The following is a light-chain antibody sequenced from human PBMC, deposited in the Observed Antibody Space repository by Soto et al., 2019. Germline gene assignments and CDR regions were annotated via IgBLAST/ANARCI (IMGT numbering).Light chain of an antibody. CDR2: GSS. J-gene: IGKJ2*01. V-gene: IGKV3D-15*03. CDR1: QSVSSN. CDR3: QQYNNWPRT. Sequence: EIVMTQSPATLSVSPGERATLSCRASQSVSSNLAWYQQKPGQAPRLLIYGSSIRATGIPARFSGSGSGTEFTLTIRFLQSDDFAVHYCQQYNNWPRTFGQGTKLAIK.